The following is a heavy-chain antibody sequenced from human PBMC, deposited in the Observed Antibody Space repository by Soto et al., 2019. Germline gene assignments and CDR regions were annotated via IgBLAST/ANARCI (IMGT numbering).Heavy chain of an antibody. CDR1: GGTFSSYT. D-gene: IGHD3-10*01. CDR3: TRWFGELLQDY. Sequence: SVKVSCKASGGTFSSYTISWVRQAPGQGLEWMGRIIPILGIANYAQKFQGRVTITADKSTSTAYMELSSLRSEDTAVYYCTRWFGELLQDYWGQGTLVTVFS. CDR2: IIPILGIA. J-gene: IGHJ4*02. V-gene: IGHV1-69*02.